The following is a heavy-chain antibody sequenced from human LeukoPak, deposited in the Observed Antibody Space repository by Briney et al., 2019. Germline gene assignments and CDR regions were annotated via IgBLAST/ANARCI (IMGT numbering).Heavy chain of an antibody. CDR1: GGSVSGYY. CDR3: ARGYMDYDFWSGWSGFDP. Sequence: KPSETLSLTCAVYGGSVSGYYWSWIRQPPGKGLEWIGEINHSGSTNYNPSLKSRVTISVDTSKNQFSLKLSSVTAADTAVYYCARGYMDYDFWSGWSGFDPWGQGTLVTVSS. CDR2: INHSGST. V-gene: IGHV4-34*01. D-gene: IGHD3-3*01. J-gene: IGHJ5*02.